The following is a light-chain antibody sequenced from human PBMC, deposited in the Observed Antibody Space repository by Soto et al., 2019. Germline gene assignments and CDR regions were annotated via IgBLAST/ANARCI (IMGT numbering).Light chain of an antibody. Sequence: DIQMTQSPPSVSASVGDRVTITCRASQDVGKWLAWYQQKPGKAPTLLIHGASSLQSGVPPRYSGSGYGTDFTLTIASLQPDDFATYYCQQYETFSGTFGPGTKVDIK. CDR1: QDVGKW. CDR2: GAS. J-gene: IGKJ1*01. CDR3: QQYETFSGT. V-gene: IGKV1-12*01.